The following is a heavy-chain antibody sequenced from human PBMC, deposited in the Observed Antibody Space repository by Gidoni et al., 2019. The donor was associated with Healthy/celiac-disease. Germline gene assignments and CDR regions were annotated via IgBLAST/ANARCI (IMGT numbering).Heavy chain of an antibody. V-gene: IGHV3-30-3*01. D-gene: IGHD6-13*01. Sequence: QVQLVESGGGVVQPGRSLRLSCAASGFTFSSYAMHWVRQAPGKGLEWVAVISYDGSNKYYADSVKGRFTISRDNSKNTLYLQMNSLRAEDTAVYYCARDKGIAIYYYYGMDVWGQGTTVTVSS. CDR3: ARDKGIAIYYYYGMDV. J-gene: IGHJ6*02. CDR2: ISYDGSNK. CDR1: GFTFSSYA.